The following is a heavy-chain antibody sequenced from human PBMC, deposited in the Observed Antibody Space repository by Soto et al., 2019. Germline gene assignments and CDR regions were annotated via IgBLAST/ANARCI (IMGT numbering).Heavy chain of an antibody. CDR3: ARHHSRGPYDILTEPFDP. V-gene: IGHV4-59*08. D-gene: IGHD3-9*01. CDR1: GGSISSYY. J-gene: IGHJ5*02. Sequence: PSETLSLTCTVSGGSISSYYWSWIRQPPGKGLEWIGYTYYSGSTNYNPSLKGRVTISVDTSKNQFSLKLSSVTAADTAVYYCARHHSRGPYDILTEPFDPWGQGTLVTVSS. CDR2: TYYSGST.